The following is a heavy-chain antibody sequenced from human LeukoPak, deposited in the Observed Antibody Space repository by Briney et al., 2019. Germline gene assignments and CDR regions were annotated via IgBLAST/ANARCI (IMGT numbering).Heavy chain of an antibody. V-gene: IGHV3-30*02. CDR2: IRYDGSNK. J-gene: IGHJ4*02. CDR1: GFTFSSFG. CDR3: AKAPRYSSGWSPHFDY. D-gene: IGHD6-19*01. Sequence: GGSLRLSCAASGFTFSSFGMHWVRQAPGKGLEWVAFIRYDGSNKYYADSVKGRFTISRDNSKNTLYLQMNSLRAEDTAVYYCAKAPRYSSGWSPHFDYWGQGTLVTVSP.